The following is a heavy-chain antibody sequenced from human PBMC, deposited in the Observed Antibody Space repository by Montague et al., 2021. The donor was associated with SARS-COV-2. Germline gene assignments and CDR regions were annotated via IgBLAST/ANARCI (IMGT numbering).Heavy chain of an antibody. Sequence: SETLSLTCTVSGCSISSSSNCWGWIRQPPGKGLEWIGSIYYSGSTYYNSSLKSRVTISVDTSKNQFSLKLNSVTAADTAVYYCARLVWFGELSSENWFDPWGQGTLVTVSS. J-gene: IGHJ5*02. V-gene: IGHV4-39*01. D-gene: IGHD3-10*01. CDR1: GCSISSSSNC. CDR3: ARLVWFGELSSENWFDP. CDR2: IYYSGST.